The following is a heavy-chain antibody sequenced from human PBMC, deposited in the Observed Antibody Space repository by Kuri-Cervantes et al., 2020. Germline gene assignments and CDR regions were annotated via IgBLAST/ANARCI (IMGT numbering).Heavy chain of an antibody. D-gene: IGHD3-16*02. CDR3: ATGPTSYVWGSYRYGWFDP. CDR2: IIPIFGTA. CDR1: GYTFTSYG. J-gene: IGHJ5*02. V-gene: IGHV1-69*13. Sequence: SVKVSCKASGYTFTSYGISWVRQAPGQGLEWMGGIIPIFGTANYAQKFQGRVTITADESTSTAYMELSSLRSEDTAVYYCATGPTSYVWGSYRYGWFDPWGQGTLVTVSS.